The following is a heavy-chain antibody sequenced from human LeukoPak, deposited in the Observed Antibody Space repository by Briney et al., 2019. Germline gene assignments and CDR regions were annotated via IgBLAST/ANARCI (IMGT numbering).Heavy chain of an antibody. CDR3: ARALFLGDWFDP. CDR2: IKQDGSEK. Sequence: GGSLRLSCAVSGFTFSSWWMTWVRQAPGKGLEWVANIKQDGSEKNYVDSVKGRFTISRDNAKNSLDLQMNRLRAEDTAVYYCARALFLGDWFDPWGQGTLVTVSS. D-gene: IGHD3-16*01. CDR1: GFTFSSWW. V-gene: IGHV3-7*01. J-gene: IGHJ5*02.